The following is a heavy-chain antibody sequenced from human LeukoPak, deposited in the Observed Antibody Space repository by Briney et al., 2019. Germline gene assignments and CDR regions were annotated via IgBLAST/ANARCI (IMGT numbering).Heavy chain of an antibody. CDR1: GFTFSSYP. CDR3: AKVTGIVVVVAALPRNFDY. CDR2: ISYDGSNK. J-gene: IGHJ4*02. Sequence: PGGSLRLSCAASGFTFSSYPMHWVRQAPGKGLEWVAVISYDGSNKYYADSVKGRFTISRDNSKNTLYLQMNSLRAEDTAVYYCAKVTGIVVVVAALPRNFDYWGQGTLVTVSS. D-gene: IGHD2-15*01. V-gene: IGHV3-30-3*01.